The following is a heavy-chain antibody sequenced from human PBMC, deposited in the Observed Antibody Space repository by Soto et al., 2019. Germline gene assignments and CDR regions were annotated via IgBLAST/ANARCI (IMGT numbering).Heavy chain of an antibody. CDR2: ISYDGSLE. CDR1: GFNFRTYA. Sequence: PGGSLRLSCAASGFNFRTYAMHWVRQAPGKGLEWVAVISYDGSLEYYGDSVKGRFTISRDNSKNTLYLQVGSLRGEDTAVYYCARAAYASSWNWFDPWGQGTQVTVSS. V-gene: IGHV3-30*04. J-gene: IGHJ5*02. D-gene: IGHD6-13*01. CDR3: ARAAYASSWNWFDP.